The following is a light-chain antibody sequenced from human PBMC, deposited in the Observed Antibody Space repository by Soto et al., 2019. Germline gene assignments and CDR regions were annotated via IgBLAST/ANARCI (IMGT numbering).Light chain of an antibody. CDR3: QQYGGSPKRM. V-gene: IGKV3-20*01. CDR1: QSVSSAY. Sequence: EIVLTQSPGTLSLSPGERATLSCRASQSVSSAYLAWNQQKPGQAPRLLIHGASSRATGIPDRFSGSGSGTDFTLTITRLEPEDFAVYYCQQYGGSPKRMFGQGTMVEIK. CDR2: GAS. J-gene: IGKJ1*01.